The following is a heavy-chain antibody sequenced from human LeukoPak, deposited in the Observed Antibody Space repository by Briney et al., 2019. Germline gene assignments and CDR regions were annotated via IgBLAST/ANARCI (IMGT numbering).Heavy chain of an antibody. CDR3: ARQGQWLSTFDY. V-gene: IGHV4-39*01. J-gene: IGHJ4*02. Sequence: PSETLSLTCTVPGGSISSSSYYWGWIRQPPGKGLEWIGSIYYSGSTYYNPSLKSRVTISVDTSKNQFSLKLSSVTAADTAVYCCARQGQWLSTFDYWGQGTLVTVSS. CDR1: GGSISSSSYY. D-gene: IGHD6-19*01. CDR2: IYYSGST.